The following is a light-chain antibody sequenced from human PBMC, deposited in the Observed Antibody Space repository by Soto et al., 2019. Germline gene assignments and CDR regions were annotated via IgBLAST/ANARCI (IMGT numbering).Light chain of an antibody. J-gene: IGLJ2*01. V-gene: IGLV1-51*01. Sequence: QSVLTQPPSVSAAPGQTVTISCSGGSSNIGNNFVSWYQQLPGTAPKLLIYDNNKRPSGIPDRFSASRSATSATLAITGLQTGDGAVYYRGTWDTSLSGGLFGGGTKLTVL. CDR1: SSNIGNNF. CDR2: DNN. CDR3: GTWDTSLSGGL.